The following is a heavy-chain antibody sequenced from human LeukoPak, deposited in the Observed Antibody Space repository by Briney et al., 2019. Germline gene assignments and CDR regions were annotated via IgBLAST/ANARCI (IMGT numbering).Heavy chain of an antibody. V-gene: IGHV4-61*02. CDR2: IYTSGST. Sequence: SETLSLTCTVSGGSISSGSYYWSWSRQPAGKGLEWIGRIYTSGSTNYNPSLKSRVTISVDTSKNQFSLKLSSVTAADTAVYYCARWASGWGANFDYWGRGTLVTVSS. J-gene: IGHJ4*02. D-gene: IGHD6-19*01. CDR3: ARWASGWGANFDY. CDR1: GGSISSGSYY.